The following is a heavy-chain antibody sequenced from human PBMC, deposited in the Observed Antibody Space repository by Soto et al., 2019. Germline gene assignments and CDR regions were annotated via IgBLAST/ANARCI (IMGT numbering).Heavy chain of an antibody. CDR1: GGTFSSYA. V-gene: IGHV1-18*01. CDR2: ISAYNGNT. J-gene: IGHJ3*02. Sequence: ASVKVSCKASGGTFSSYAISWVRQAPGQGLEWMGWISAYNGNTNYAQKLQGRVTMTTDTSTSTAYMELRSLRSDDTAVYYCARTDYYDSSGYYTDAFDIWGQGTMVTVSS. CDR3: ARTDYYDSSGYYTDAFDI. D-gene: IGHD3-22*01.